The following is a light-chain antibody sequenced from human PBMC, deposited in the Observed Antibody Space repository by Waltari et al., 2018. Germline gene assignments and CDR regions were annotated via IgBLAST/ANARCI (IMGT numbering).Light chain of an antibody. CDR2: DVS. Sequence: QSALTQPPSVSGSPGQSVTISCTGTSSDIGGYNYVSWYQQHPGKAPKLMIYDVSKRPSGVSDRFSGSKSGSTASLTISGLQTEDEADYYCSSYAGINTLVFGGGTRLTVL. J-gene: IGLJ2*01. V-gene: IGLV2-11*01. CDR3: SSYAGINTLV. CDR1: SSDIGGYNY.